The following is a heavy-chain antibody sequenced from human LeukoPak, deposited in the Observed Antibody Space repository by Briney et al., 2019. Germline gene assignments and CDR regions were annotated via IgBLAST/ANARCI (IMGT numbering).Heavy chain of an antibody. CDR2: ISGSGGST. V-gene: IGHV3-23*01. CDR3: ARGPNSDFWSGYSHYMDV. CDR1: GFAFNNYV. Sequence: PGGSLRLSCAASGFAFNNYVIIWVRQAPGKGLEWVSGISGSGGSTHYAASVRGRFIISRDSSKNTIFLQMSSLRAEDTAAYYCARGPNSDFWSGYSHYMDVWGKGTTAFVSS. J-gene: IGHJ6*03. D-gene: IGHD3-3*01.